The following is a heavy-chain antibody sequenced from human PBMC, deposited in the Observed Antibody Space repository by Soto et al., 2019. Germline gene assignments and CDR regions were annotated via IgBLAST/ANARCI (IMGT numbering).Heavy chain of an antibody. CDR1: GFTFSSYA. V-gene: IGHV3-30-3*01. J-gene: IGHJ5*02. CDR3: ARVEYSSSAGWFDP. Sequence: GGSLRLSCAASGFTFSSYAMHWVRQAPGKGLEWVAVISYDGSNKYYADSVKGRFTISRDNSKNTLYLQMNSLRAEDTAVYYCARVEYSSSAGWFDPWGQGTLVTVSS. D-gene: IGHD6-6*01. CDR2: ISYDGSNK.